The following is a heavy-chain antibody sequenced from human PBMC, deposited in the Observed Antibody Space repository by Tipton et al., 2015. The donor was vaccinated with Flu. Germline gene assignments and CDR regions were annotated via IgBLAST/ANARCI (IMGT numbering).Heavy chain of an antibody. CDR2: IDPTRYHN. D-gene: IGHD7-27*01. Sequence: SLRLSCAASGFNFNTQTMVWVRQAPGKGLEFVSSIDPTRYHNLYADSVQGRFTISRDNTRSSLYLQMNSLGLDDTAVYYCGRDFNWGEGYWGQGTLVTVSS. V-gene: IGHV3-21*01. J-gene: IGHJ4*02. CDR3: GRDFNWGEGY. CDR1: GFNFNTQT.